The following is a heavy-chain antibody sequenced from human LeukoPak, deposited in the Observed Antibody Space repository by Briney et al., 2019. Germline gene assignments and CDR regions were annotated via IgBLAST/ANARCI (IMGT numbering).Heavy chain of an antibody. Sequence: AGGSLRLSCAASGFIFSSSSMTWVRQAPGKGLEWVSSISSSSSYIYYADSVKGRFTISRDNAKNSLYLQMNSLRAEDTAVYYCARGRLQAGGYSYPFQKGDYWGQGTLVTVSS. CDR1: GFIFSSSS. D-gene: IGHD5-18*01. V-gene: IGHV3-21*01. J-gene: IGHJ4*02. CDR2: ISSSSSYI. CDR3: ARGRLQAGGYSYPFQKGDY.